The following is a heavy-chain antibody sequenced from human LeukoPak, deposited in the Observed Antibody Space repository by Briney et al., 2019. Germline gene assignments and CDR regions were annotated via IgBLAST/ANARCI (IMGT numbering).Heavy chain of an antibody. CDR1: GGSISSYY. Sequence: SETLSLTCTVSGGSISSYYWSWIRQPPGKGLEWIGYIYYSGSTNYSPSLKSRVTISVDTSKNQFSLKLSSVTAADTAVYYCARDLYGDYGAFDYWGQGTLVTVSS. CDR2: IYYSGST. V-gene: IGHV4-59*12. CDR3: ARDLYGDYGAFDY. J-gene: IGHJ4*02. D-gene: IGHD4-17*01.